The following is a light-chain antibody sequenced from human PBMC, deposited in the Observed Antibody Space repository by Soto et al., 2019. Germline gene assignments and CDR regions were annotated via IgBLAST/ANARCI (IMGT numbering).Light chain of an antibody. V-gene: IGKV1-5*03. J-gene: IGKJ4*01. CDR3: HQYEIFSGLT. Sequence: DIQMTQSPSTLSASVGDRVTITCRASQNINSWLAWYQQKPGKAPKLLIYKASALQSGVPSRFSGSGSGTEFTLTINSLQPDDFATYYCHQYEIFSGLTFGGGTKVDIK. CDR1: QNINSW. CDR2: KAS.